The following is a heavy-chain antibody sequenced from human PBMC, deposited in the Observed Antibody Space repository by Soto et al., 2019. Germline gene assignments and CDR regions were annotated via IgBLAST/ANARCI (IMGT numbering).Heavy chain of an antibody. J-gene: IGHJ4*02. CDR2: SSAYNGNT. D-gene: IGHD6-6*01. CDR3: ARSRIAGRPGDY. Sequence: QVQLVQSGAEVKKPGASVKVSCKASGYTFINYGITWVRQAPGQGLEWMGWSSAYNGNTNYAQKLQGRVTMTTDTSTSTADMELRSLRSDDTAVYYCARSRIAGRPGDYWGQGTLVTVSS. V-gene: IGHV1-18*01. CDR1: GYTFINYG.